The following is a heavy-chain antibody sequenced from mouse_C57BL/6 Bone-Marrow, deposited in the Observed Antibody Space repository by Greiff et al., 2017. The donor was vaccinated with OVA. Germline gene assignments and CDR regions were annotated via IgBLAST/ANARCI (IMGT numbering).Heavy chain of an antibody. CDR2: IRNKANGYTT. CDR3: ARYKGYFDV. Sequence: EVNVVESGGGLVQPGGSLSLSCAASGFTFTDYYMSWVRQPPGKALEWLGFIRNKANGYTTEYSASVKGRFTISRDNSQSILYLQMNALRAEDSATYYCARYKGYFDVWGTGTTVTVSP. CDR1: GFTFTDYY. J-gene: IGHJ1*03. V-gene: IGHV7-3*01.